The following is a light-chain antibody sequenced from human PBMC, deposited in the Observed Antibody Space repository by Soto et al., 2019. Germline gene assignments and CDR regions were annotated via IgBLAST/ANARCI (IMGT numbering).Light chain of an antibody. V-gene: IGLV2-14*03. CDR2: DVS. Sequence: QSALTQPASVSGSPGQAITISCIGTSSDVGGYNYVSWYQQHPGKAPKLMIFDVSNRPSGVSNRFSGSKSGNTASLTISGLQAEDEADYYCSSYTSMNTLVFGGGTQLTVL. CDR1: SSDVGGYNY. J-gene: IGLJ2*01. CDR3: SSYTSMNTLV.